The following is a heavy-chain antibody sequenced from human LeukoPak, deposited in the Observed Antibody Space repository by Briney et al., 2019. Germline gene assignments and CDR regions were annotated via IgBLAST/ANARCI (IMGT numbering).Heavy chain of an antibody. D-gene: IGHD6-25*01. CDR2: ICFSGYT. Sequence: SETLSLTCTVSGGSISSHYWSWIRQSPGKGLEWIGYICFSGYTNYNPSLKSRVIISVDTSKNQFSLRLSSVTAADTAVYYRARGERRAQKDTYYNHYYYMDVWGKGTTVTVSS. CDR3: ARGERRAQKDTYYNHYYYMDV. V-gene: IGHV4-59*11. J-gene: IGHJ6*03. CDR1: GGSISSHY.